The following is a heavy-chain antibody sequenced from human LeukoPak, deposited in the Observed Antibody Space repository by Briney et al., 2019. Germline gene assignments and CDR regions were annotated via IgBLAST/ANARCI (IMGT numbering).Heavy chain of an antibody. V-gene: IGHV3-15*07. CDR2: IRSNSDGGTI. Sequence: GGSLRLSCATSGFTFSNAWMNWVRQAPGKGLEWVGRIRSNSDGGTIDYAAPVKGRFTLSRDDSKTTLYLQMNSLQTEDTAVYYCATDFYGSTWGQGTLVTVSS. CDR3: ATDFYGST. D-gene: IGHD3-22*01. CDR1: GFTFSNAW. J-gene: IGHJ5*02.